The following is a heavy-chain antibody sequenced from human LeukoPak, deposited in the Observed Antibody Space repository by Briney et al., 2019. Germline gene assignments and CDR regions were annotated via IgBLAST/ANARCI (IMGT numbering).Heavy chain of an antibody. D-gene: IGHD4-17*01. V-gene: IGHV1-2*02. CDR1: GYTFTGYY. Sequence: GASVKVSCKASGYTFTGYYMHWVRQAPGQGLEWMGWINPNSGGTNYAQKFQGRVTMTRDTSISTAYMELSRLRSDDTAVYYCARVSTVTTSYYYYMDVWGKGTTVTVSS. CDR2: INPNSGGT. CDR3: ARVSTVTTSYYYYMDV. J-gene: IGHJ6*03.